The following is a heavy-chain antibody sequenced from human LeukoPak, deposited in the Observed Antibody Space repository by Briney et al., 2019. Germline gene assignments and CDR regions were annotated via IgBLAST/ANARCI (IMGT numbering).Heavy chain of an antibody. Sequence: PSETLSLTCTVSGGSISRYSWNWVRQPPGKGLEWVGYIYHSGATNYNPSLKSRVTISLDTSKNQFSLKLSSVTAADTAVYYCARVRYSSVWGQGTLVTVSS. J-gene: IGHJ4*02. V-gene: IGHV4-59*12. CDR3: ARVRYSSV. D-gene: IGHD6-19*01. CDR2: IYHSGAT. CDR1: GGSISRYS.